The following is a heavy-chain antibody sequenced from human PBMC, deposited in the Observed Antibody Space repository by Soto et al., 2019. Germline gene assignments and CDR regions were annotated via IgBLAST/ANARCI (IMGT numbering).Heavy chain of an antibody. CDR1: GGSVSDYY. D-gene: IGHD6-19*01. CDR2: VHSSGST. Sequence: QVQLQESGPGLVKPSETLSLTCTVSGGSVSDYYWSWIRQFPGKGLEWIGYVHSSGSTKYNPSLKMRVAMSIDKPKKQFSLSLSSVTATDTAVYYCARGRSTGWYGGNDFWGQGTLVTVSS. V-gene: IGHV4-59*08. CDR3: ARGRSTGWYGGNDF. J-gene: IGHJ4*02.